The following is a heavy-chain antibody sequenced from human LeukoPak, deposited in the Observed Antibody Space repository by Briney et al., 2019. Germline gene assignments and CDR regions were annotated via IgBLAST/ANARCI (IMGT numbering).Heavy chain of an antibody. J-gene: IGHJ3*02. V-gene: IGHV3-21*01. CDR2: ISGSSSYI. CDR3: ARQRAFDI. Sequence: PGGSLRLSCAASGFTFSSYSMNWVRQAPGKGLEWVSSISGSSSYIYYADSVRGRFTISRDNSKNTLYLQMNSLRAEDTAVYYCARQRAFDIWGQGTMVTVSS. CDR1: GFTFSSYS.